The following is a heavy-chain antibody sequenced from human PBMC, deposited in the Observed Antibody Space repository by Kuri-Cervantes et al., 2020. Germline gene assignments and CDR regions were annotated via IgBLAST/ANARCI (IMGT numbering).Heavy chain of an antibody. D-gene: IGHD3-3*01. V-gene: IGHV1-18*01. CDR3: ARGATGSEWDY. CDR2: ISAYNGDT. CDR1: GYTFTSYG. J-gene: IGHJ4*02. Sequence: ASVKVSCKASGYTFTSYGISWVRQAPGQGLEWMGWISAYNGDTYYAQKLQGRVTMTTDTSTNTAYMEVRSLRSDDTAVYYCARGATGSEWDYWGQGTLVTVSS.